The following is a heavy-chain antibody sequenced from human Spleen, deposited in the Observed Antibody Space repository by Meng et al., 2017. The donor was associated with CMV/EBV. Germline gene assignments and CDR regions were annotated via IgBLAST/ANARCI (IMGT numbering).Heavy chain of an antibody. J-gene: IGHJ6*02. Sequence: ASVKVSCKASGYIFKDYYIHWVRQAPGQGLEWMGWINPNSGGAINAQKFLGRVTMTRDTSISTAYMELRSLRSDDTAVYYCARDTCSGGSCYPYYGMDVWGQGTTVTVSS. CDR3: ARDTCSGGSCYPYYGMDV. CDR1: GYIFKDYY. CDR2: INPNSGGA. D-gene: IGHD2-15*01. V-gene: IGHV1-2*02.